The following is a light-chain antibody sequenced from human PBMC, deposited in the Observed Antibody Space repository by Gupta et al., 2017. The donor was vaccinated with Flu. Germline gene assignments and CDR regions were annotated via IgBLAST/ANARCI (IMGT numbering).Light chain of an antibody. CDR1: QSVLYSSNNKNY. CDR2: WAS. J-gene: IGKJ1*01. Sequence: DLVMPPSPDSLAVSLGERATINCKSSQSVLYSSNNKNYLAWYQQKPGQPPKLLIYWASTRESGVPDRFSGSGSGTDFTLTISSLQAEDVAVYYCQQYYSTPRTFGQGTKVEIK. CDR3: QQYYSTPRT. V-gene: IGKV4-1*01.